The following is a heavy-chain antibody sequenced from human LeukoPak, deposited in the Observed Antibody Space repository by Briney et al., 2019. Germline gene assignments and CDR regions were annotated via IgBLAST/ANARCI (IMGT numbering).Heavy chain of an antibody. V-gene: IGHV4-59*11. CDR1: GGSISSHY. J-gene: IGHJ4*02. CDR2: IYYSGST. D-gene: IGHD5-24*01. Sequence: PSEALSLTCTVSGGSISSHYWSWIRQPPGKGLEWIGYIYYSGSTNYNPSLKSRVTISVDTSKNQFSLKLSSVTAADTAVYYCASGDGYTGGFDYWGQGTLVTVSS. CDR3: ASGDGYTGGFDY.